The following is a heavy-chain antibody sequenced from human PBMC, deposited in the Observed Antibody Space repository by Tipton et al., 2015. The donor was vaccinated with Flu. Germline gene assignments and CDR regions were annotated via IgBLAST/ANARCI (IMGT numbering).Heavy chain of an antibody. CDR3: AKDYDFGDHFDY. V-gene: IGHV3-74*01. Sequence: SLRLSCAASEFTFSNYWMHWVRQAPGKGLVWVSRINSDGTTKTYADSVKGRFTISRDNTKNTVFLQMNSLRAEDTAVYYCAKDYDFGDHFDYWGLGTLVTVSS. CDR2: INSDGTTK. D-gene: IGHD3/OR15-3a*01. J-gene: IGHJ4*02. CDR1: EFTFSNYW.